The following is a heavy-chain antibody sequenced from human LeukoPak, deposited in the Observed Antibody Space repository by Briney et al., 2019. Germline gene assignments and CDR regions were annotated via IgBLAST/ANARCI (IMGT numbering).Heavy chain of an antibody. V-gene: IGHV4-59*01. Sequence: SETLSLTCTVSGGSISSYFWSWIRQPPGKGLEWIGYIYYSGSTNYNPSLKSRVTISVDTSKNQFSLKLSSVTAADTAVYYCASTDIVVVPAAMQDLNWFDPWGQGTLVTVSS. CDR3: ASTDIVVVPAAMQDLNWFDP. J-gene: IGHJ5*02. CDR2: IYYSGST. CDR1: GGSISSYF. D-gene: IGHD2-2*01.